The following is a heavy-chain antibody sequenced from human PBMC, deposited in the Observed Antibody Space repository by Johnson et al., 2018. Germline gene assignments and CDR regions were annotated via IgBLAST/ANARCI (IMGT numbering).Heavy chain of an antibody. D-gene: IGHD3-10*01. CDR1: GFTFSYYD. Sequence: VQLVESGGGFVQPGGYLRLSCAASGFTFSYYDMHWVRQVTGKGLEWVSSIGSAGDTYYPVSVKGRFTTSKENAGTSLYLQVNSLRAEETAVYFCARTSRGAVDTWGQGKMVPVSS. J-gene: IGHJ3*02. CDR3: ARTSRGAVDT. V-gene: IGHV3-13*01. CDR2: IGSAGDT.